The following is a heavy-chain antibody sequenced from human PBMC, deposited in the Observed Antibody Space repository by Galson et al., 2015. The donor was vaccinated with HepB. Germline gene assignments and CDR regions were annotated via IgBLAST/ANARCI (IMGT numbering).Heavy chain of an antibody. CDR2: INPKSGDT. J-gene: IGHJ4*02. V-gene: IGHV1-2*02. D-gene: IGHD3-22*01. Sequence: SVKVSCKASGYTFIDYYMHWVRQAPGQGLEWMGWINPKSGDTNYAQKFQGRVTLTRDTSISTAYMEVSRLRPDDTAVYYCEVYDRHSSAHNELDYWGQGALVTVSS. CDR3: EVYDRHSSAHNELDY. CDR1: GYTFIDYY.